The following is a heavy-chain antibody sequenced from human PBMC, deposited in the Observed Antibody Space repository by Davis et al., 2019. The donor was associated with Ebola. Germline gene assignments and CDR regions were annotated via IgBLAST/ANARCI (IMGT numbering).Heavy chain of an antibody. CDR2: IYYSGST. Sequence: PSETLSLTCTASGGSISSGHYYWSWIRQPPGKGLEWLGFIYYSGSTYYNPSLKSRVTISVDKSKNQFSLKLSSVTAADTAVYYCARNTRGFGYFDNWGQGIRVTVSS. CDR3: ARNTRGFGYFDN. V-gene: IGHV4-30-4*08. J-gene: IGHJ4*02. D-gene: IGHD2-2*01. CDR1: GGSISSGHYY.